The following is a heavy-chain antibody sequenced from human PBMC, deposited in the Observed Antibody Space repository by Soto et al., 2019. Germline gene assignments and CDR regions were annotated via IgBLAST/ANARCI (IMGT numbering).Heavy chain of an antibody. CDR3: ARTYSSSWSPFEY. D-gene: IGHD6-13*01. Sequence: QVQLQQWGAGLLKPSETLSLTCAVYGGSFSGYYWSCIRQPPGKGLEWIGEINQSGSTNYNPSLKSRVTISVDTSKNQFSLKLSSVTAADTAVYYCARTYSSSWSPFEYWGQGTLVTVSS. CDR2: INQSGST. CDR1: GGSFSGYY. V-gene: IGHV4-34*01. J-gene: IGHJ4*02.